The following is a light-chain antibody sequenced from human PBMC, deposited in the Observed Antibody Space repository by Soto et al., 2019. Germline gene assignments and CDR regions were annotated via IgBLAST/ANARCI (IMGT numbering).Light chain of an antibody. Sequence: QLVLTQSPSASASLGASVKLTGTLSSGHSSYAIAWHQQQPEKGPRYLMKLNSDGSHSKGDGIPDRFSGSSSGAERYLTISSLQSEDEADYFCQTWGTGGVVFGGGTKLTVL. V-gene: IGLV4-69*01. CDR1: SGHSSYA. J-gene: IGLJ2*01. CDR3: QTWGTGGVV. CDR2: LNSDGSH.